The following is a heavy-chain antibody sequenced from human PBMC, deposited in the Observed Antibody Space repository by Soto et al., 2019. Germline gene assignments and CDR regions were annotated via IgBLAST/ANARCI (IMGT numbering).Heavy chain of an antibody. CDR2: IIPKYGTT. Sequence: QVQLMQSGAEVTKPGSWVKVSCKASGGPFNTFGISWVRQAPGQGLEWMGGIIPKYGTTNYARRFQGRVTITADESTTTAYLELSSLRHDDTAIYYCARTRQRRPVFYVDYWGQGTPISVTS. D-gene: IGHD2-2*01. V-gene: IGHV1-69*01. CDR1: GGPFNTFG. J-gene: IGHJ4*02. CDR3: ARTRQRRPVFYVDY.